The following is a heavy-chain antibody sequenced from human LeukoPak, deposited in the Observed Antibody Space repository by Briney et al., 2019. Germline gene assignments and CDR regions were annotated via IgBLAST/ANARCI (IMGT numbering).Heavy chain of an antibody. J-gene: IGHJ4*02. D-gene: IGHD5-18*01. CDR3: AKTRGYSYGHYFDY. V-gene: IGHV3-23*01. CDR1: GFTFSSYA. CDR2: ISGSGGST. Sequence: GGSLRLSCAASGFTFSSYAMNWVRRAPGKGLEGVSAISGSGGSTYSADSVKGRFTISSDNSKNTLYLQMNSLRAEDAAVYYCAKTRGYSYGHYFDYWGQGTLVTVSS.